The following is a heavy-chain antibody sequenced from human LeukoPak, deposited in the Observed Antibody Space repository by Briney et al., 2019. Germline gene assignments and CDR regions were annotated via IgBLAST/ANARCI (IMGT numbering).Heavy chain of an antibody. J-gene: IGHJ6*04. CDR2: ISSSGNT. CDR1: GFTFSRFA. V-gene: IGHV3-48*03. CDR3: AELGITMIGGV. D-gene: IGHD3-10*02. Sequence: GSLRLSCAASGFTFSRFAMSWVRQAPGKGLEWVSSISSSGNTNYADSVKGRFTISRDNAKNSLYLQMNSLRAEDTAVYYCAELGITMIGGVWGKGTTVTISS.